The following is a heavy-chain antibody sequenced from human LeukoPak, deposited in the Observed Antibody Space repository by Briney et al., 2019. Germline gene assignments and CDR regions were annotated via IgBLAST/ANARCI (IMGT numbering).Heavy chain of an antibody. CDR2: INPNSGGT. CDR3: ARAGCCSGGSCLRNWFDP. J-gene: IGHJ5*02. CDR1: GYTFTGYY. V-gene: IGHV1-2*02. D-gene: IGHD2-15*01. Sequence: ASVKVSCKASGYTFTGYYMHWVRQAPGQGLEWMGWINPNSGGTNYAQKFQGRVTMTRDTSISTAYMELSRLRSDDTAVYYCARAGCCSGGSCLRNWFDPWGQGTLVTVSS.